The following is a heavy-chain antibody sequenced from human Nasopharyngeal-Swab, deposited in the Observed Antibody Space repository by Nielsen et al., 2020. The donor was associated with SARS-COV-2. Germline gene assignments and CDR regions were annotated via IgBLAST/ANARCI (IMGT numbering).Heavy chain of an antibody. CDR1: GFTFSDSA. Sequence: GASLTISCAASGFTFSDSAIHWVRQASGTRLEWVGRVRSNRHNYATAYSASVKGRFIIFRDDPTNTAYLQMNSLKTEDTAMYYCTRCGGGCYSGRDYWGQGTLVTVSS. J-gene: IGHJ4*02. V-gene: IGHV3-73*01. D-gene: IGHD2-15*01. CDR2: VRSNRHNYAT. CDR3: TRCGGGCYSGRDY.